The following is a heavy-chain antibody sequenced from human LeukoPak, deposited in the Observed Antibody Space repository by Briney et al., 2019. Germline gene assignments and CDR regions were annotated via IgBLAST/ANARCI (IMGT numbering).Heavy chain of an antibody. J-gene: IGHJ4*02. CDR1: GFTFSSYT. D-gene: IGHD3-22*01. CDR3: ARDKYDSSGYYYKPDY. V-gene: IGHV3-48*01. Sequence: GGSLRLSCAASGFTFSSYTMNWVRQAPGKGLEWVSYISSSSSTIYYADSVKGRFTISRDNAKNSLYLQMNSLRAEDTAVYYCARDKYDSSGYYYKPDYWGQGTLVTVSS. CDR2: ISSSSSTI.